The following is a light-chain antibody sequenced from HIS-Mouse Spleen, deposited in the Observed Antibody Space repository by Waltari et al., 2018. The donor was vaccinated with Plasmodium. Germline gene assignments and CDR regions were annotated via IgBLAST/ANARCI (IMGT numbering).Light chain of an antibody. CDR3: CSYAGSSTFVV. CDR1: RSDVGSYNL. J-gene: IGLJ2*01. Sequence: QSALTQPASVSGSPGQSITISCTGTRSDVGSYNLVSWYQQHPGKAPKLMIYEGSKRPSGFSNRFSGSKSGNTASLTISGLQAEDEADYYCCSYAGSSTFVVFGGGTKLTVL. CDR2: EGS. V-gene: IGLV2-23*03.